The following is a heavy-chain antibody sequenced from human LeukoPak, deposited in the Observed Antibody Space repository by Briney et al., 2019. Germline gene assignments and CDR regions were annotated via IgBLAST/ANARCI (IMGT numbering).Heavy chain of an antibody. CDR3: ARGYSNVGYYYYMDV. V-gene: IGHV1-69*13. J-gene: IGHJ6*03. CDR1: GGTFISYA. Sequence: SVKVSCKATGGTFISYAISWVRQAPGQGLEWMGGIIPIFGTANYAQKFQGRVTITADESTSTAYMELSSLRSEDTAVYYCARGYSNVGYYYYMDVWGKGTTVTVSS. D-gene: IGHD4-11*01. CDR2: IIPIFGTA.